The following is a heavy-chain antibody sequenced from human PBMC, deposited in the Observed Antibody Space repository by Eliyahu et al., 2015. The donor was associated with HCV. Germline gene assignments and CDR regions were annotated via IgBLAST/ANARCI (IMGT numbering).Heavy chain of an antibody. CDR2: IDPRDSDA. CDR3: ARHPENWFDP. V-gene: IGHV5-10-1*03. J-gene: IGHJ5*02. CDR1: GYSFTSHW. Sequence: EVQLVQSGAEVKKPGESLRISCKAFGYSFTSHWIAWVRQLPGKGLEWMGRIDPRDSDANYSPSFQGHVTISVDKSISTAYLQWSSLEASDTAIYYCARHPENWFDPWGQGTLVTVSS.